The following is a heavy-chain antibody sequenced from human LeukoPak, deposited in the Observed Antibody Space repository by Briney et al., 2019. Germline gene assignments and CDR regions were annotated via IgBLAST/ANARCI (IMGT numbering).Heavy chain of an antibody. CDR2: INPNSGGT. J-gene: IGHJ4*02. CDR3: ARSIAAAGNFGDY. V-gene: IGHV1-2*06. Sequence: ASVKVSCKASGYTFTGYYMHWVRQAPGQGLEWMGRINPNSGGTNYAQKFRGRVTMTRDTSINTAYMELSRLRSDDTAVYYCARSIAAAGNFGDYWGQGTLVTVSS. CDR1: GYTFTGYY. D-gene: IGHD6-13*01.